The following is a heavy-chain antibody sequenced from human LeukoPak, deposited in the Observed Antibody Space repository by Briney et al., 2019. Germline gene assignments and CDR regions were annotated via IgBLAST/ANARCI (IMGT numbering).Heavy chain of an antibody. J-gene: IGHJ4*02. D-gene: IGHD3-3*01. V-gene: IGHV3-23*01. Sequence: GVSLRLCCAASGFIFTSYAMNWVRQAPGKGLEWVSFISASGSSTHYADSVKGRFTISRDNSNNTLYLQINSLRAEDTAAYYCAKGAQYDFWTGYTLEYFDAWGKGTLVTDSS. CDR2: ISASGSST. CDR1: GFIFTSYA. CDR3: AKGAQYDFWTGYTLEYFDA.